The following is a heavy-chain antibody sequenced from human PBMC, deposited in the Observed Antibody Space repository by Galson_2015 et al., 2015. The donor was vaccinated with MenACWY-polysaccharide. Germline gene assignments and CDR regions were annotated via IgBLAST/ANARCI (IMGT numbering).Heavy chain of an antibody. D-gene: IGHD3-16*01. V-gene: IGHV2-5*02. J-gene: IGHJ3*01. CDR1: GFSLITQGVG. CDR2: IYWAGGT. CDR3: AHVMITFGGVIGDDAFDV. Sequence: PALVTPTQTLTLTCTFSGFSLITQGVGVNWIRQPPGQALEWLAVIYWAGGTRYSPSLRSRLTVTKDTSKNQVVLTMTNMDPVDTATYYCAHVMITFGGVIGDDAFDVWGQGTMVTASS.